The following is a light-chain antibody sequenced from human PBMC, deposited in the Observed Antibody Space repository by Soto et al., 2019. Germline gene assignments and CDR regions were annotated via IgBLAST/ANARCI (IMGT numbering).Light chain of an antibody. CDR1: QSVSTN. CDR2: SAS. CDR3: QQYNTSPPYT. Sequence: EIVMTRSPATLSVSPGESATLSCRASQSVSTNLAWYQQRPGQAPRLLIHSASTRATAIPARFSGSGSGTDSPLHISGLDSEFLAFYSCQQYNTSPPYTFGRGTKVEIK. V-gene: IGKV3-15*01. J-gene: IGKJ4*01.